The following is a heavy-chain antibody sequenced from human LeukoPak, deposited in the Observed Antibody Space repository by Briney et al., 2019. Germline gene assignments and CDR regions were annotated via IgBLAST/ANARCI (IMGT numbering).Heavy chain of an antibody. CDR1: GFTFSSYE. Sequence: GGSPRLSCAASGFTFSSYEMNWVRQAPGKGLEWVSYISSSGSTIYYADSVKGRFTISRDNAKNSLYLQMNSLRAEDTAVYYCARDLSVVVPAAGFYYYYYGMDVWGQGTTVTGSS. V-gene: IGHV3-48*03. D-gene: IGHD2-2*01. CDR3: ARDLSVVVPAAGFYYYYYGMDV. CDR2: ISSSGSTI. J-gene: IGHJ6*02.